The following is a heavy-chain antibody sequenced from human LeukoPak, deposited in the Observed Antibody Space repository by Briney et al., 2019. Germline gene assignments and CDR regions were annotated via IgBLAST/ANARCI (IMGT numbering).Heavy chain of an antibody. CDR1: GFTFSYYS. V-gene: IGHV3-21*01. D-gene: IGHD3-10*01. J-gene: IGHJ4*02. CDR2: ISSSSIYI. Sequence: GGTLRLSCAASGFTFSYYSMNWVRQAPGKGLEWVSFISSSSIYIYYADSVKGRFTISRDNAKNSLYLQMNSLRAEDMAVYYCARAVYYSGSESYYDLDYWGQGTLVTVSS. CDR3: ARAVYYSGSESYYDLDY.